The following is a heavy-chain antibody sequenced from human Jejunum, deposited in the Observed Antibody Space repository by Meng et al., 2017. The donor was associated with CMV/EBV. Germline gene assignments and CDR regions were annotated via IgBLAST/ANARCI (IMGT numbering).Heavy chain of an antibody. CDR3: ARMTGTNYFDY. CDR2: MYSSGST. Sequence: QVQLQEAGPGLVKPSQTLSLTCIGSGGSVSSASYLWSWIRQPAGKGLEGIGRMYSSGSTYYNPSLKSRLTMSIDTSKNQFSLELSSVTAADTAVYYCARMTGTNYFDYWGQGTLVTVSS. J-gene: IGHJ4*02. D-gene: IGHD3-9*01. V-gene: IGHV4-61*02. CDR1: GGSVSSASYL.